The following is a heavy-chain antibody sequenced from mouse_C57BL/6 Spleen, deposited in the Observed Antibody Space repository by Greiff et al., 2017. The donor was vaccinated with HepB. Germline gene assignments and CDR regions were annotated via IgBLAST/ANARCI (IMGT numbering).Heavy chain of an antibody. CDR2: ISSGSSTI. J-gene: IGHJ2*01. CDR3: ARGPAQATYFDY. CDR1: GFTFSDYG. D-gene: IGHD3-2*02. V-gene: IGHV5-17*01. Sequence: EVKVVESGGGLVKPGGSLKLSCAASGFTFSDYGMHWVRQAPEKGLEWVAYISSGSSTIYYADTVKGRFTISRDNAKNTLFLQMTSLRSEDTAMYYCARGPAQATYFDYWGQGTTLTVSS.